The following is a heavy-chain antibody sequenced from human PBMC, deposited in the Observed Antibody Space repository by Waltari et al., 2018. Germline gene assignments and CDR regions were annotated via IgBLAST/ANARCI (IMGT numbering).Heavy chain of an antibody. CDR1: GGSISSYY. V-gene: IGHV4-59*01. CDR3: ARGDRFFEIDY. J-gene: IGHJ4*02. Sequence: QVQLQESGPGLVKPSETLSLTCTVSGGSISSYYWSWIRQPPGKGLEWIGYIYYSGSTNYNPSLKSRVTISVDTSKNQFSLKLSSVTAADTAVYYCARGDRFFEIDYWGQGTLVTVSS. CDR2: IYYSGST. D-gene: IGHD2-21*02.